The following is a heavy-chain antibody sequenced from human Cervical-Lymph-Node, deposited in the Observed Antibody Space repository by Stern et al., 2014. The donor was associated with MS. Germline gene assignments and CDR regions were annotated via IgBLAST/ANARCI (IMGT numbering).Heavy chain of an antibody. V-gene: IGHV1-18*01. J-gene: IGHJ4*02. Sequence: VQLLESGAEVKKPGASVKVSCKASGYTFISYGISWVRQAPGQGLERMGRISGYNGNTNYAQKLQGRVTMTTDTSTSTAYVELRSLRSDDTAVYYCAREEYSTSHFDYWGQGSLVTVSS. CDR1: GYTFISYG. CDR2: ISGYNGNT. D-gene: IGHD6-6*01. CDR3: AREEYSTSHFDY.